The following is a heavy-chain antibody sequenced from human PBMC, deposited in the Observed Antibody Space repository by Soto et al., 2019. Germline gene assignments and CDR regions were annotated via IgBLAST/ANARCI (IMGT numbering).Heavy chain of an antibody. D-gene: IGHD3-22*01. CDR1: GFTFSRYW. Sequence: GGSLRLSCAASGFTFSRYWVHWVRQAPGKGLVWVSRFNSDGSSTTYADSVKGRFTISRDNAKNTLYLQMSSLRAEDTAVYYCARGMLYDSGGYYHPNRFDPWGLGTLVTVSS. J-gene: IGHJ5*02. V-gene: IGHV3-74*01. CDR2: FNSDGSST. CDR3: ARGMLYDSGGYYHPNRFDP.